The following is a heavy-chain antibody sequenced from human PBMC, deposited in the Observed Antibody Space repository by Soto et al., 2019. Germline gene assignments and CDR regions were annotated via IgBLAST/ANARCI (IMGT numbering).Heavy chain of an antibody. V-gene: IGHV3-30*18. CDR3: AKLGVMATILNDY. D-gene: IGHD2-21*01. J-gene: IGHJ4*02. CDR2: ISYDGSNK. CDR1: GFTFSSYG. Sequence: GGSLRLSCAASGFTFSSYGMHWVRQAPGKGLEWVAVISYDGSNKYYADSVKGRFTISRDNSKNTLYLQMNSLRAEDTAVYYCAKLGVMATILNDYWGQGTLVTVSS.